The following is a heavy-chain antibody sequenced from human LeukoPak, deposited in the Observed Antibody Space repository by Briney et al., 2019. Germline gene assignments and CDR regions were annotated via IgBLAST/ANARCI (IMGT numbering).Heavy chain of an antibody. Sequence: PSETLSLTCAVYGGSFSGYYWSWIRQPPGKGLEWIGEINHSGSTNYNPSLKSRVTISVDTSKNQFSLKLSSVTAADTAVYYCARDLYCSSTSCHPYYYYGMDVWGQGTTVTVSS. CDR1: GGSFSGYY. CDR2: INHSGST. CDR3: ARDLYCSSTSCHPYYYYGMDV. D-gene: IGHD2-2*01. J-gene: IGHJ6*02. V-gene: IGHV4-34*01.